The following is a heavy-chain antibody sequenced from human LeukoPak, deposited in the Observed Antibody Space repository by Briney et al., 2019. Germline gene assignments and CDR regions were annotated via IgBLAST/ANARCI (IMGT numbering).Heavy chain of an antibody. V-gene: IGHV3-23*01. J-gene: IGHJ4*02. D-gene: IGHD6-13*01. Sequence: GGSLRLSCAASGFTFSSSAMSWVRQAPGKGLEWVSGINDSGGSTYYADSVKGRFTISRDNSKNTLYLQMNSLRAEDTAVYYCAKGVIAAASTGRAFDYWGQGTLVTVSS. CDR2: INDSGGST. CDR1: GFTFSSSA. CDR3: AKGVIAAASTGRAFDY.